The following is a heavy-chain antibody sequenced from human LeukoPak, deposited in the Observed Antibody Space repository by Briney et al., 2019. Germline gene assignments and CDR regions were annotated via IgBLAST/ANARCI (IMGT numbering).Heavy chain of an antibody. CDR1: GFTFDDYA. CDR3: AKGFWSSGYNGYYSDY. Sequence: GGSLRLSCAASGFTFDDYAMHWVRQAPGKGLEWVSGISWNSGSIGYADSVKGRFTISRDNAKNSLYLQMNSLRAEDTALYYRAKGFWSSGYNGYYSDYWGQGTLVTVSS. V-gene: IGHV3-9*01. CDR2: ISWNSGSI. J-gene: IGHJ4*02. D-gene: IGHD3-22*01.